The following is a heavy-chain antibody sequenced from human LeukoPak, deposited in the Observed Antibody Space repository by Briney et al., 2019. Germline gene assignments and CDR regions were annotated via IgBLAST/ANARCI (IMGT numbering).Heavy chain of an antibody. V-gene: IGHV3-30*02. CDR1: GFTFSSYG. CDR2: IRYDGSNK. Sequence: QPGGSLRLSCAASGFTFSSYGIHWVRQAPGKGLEWVAFIRYDGSNKYYADSVKGRFTISRDNSKNTLYLQMNSLRAEDTAVYYCAKDVGYSSSSLYYYYMDVWGKGTTVTVSS. D-gene: IGHD6-6*01. J-gene: IGHJ6*03. CDR3: AKDVGYSSSSLYYYYMDV.